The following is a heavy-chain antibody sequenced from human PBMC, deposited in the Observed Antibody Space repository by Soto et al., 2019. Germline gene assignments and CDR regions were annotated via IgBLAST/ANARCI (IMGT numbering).Heavy chain of an antibody. V-gene: IGHV4-39*01. Sequence: LEPPSLACAACGGSMWSCRYYWGWIRQPPGKGLEWIGSIYYSGSTYYNPSLKSRVTISVDTSKNQFSLKLSSVTAADTAVYYCASVDIVLLFDPWGQGTLVTVSS. D-gene: IGHD2-8*02. CDR3: ASVDIVLLFDP. J-gene: IGHJ5*02. CDR1: GGSMWSCRYY. CDR2: IYYSGST.